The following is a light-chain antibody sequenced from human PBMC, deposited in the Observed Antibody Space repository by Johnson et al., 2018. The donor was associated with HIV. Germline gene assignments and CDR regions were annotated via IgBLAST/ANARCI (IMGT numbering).Light chain of an antibody. Sequence: VLTQPPSVSAAPGQKVTISCSGSSSNIGSHYVSWYQQLPGTAPKLLIFENDKRPSGIPDRFSGSKSGTSATLGITGLQAGDEADYYCGTWDNSLSIVYVFGTGTKVTVL. CDR1: SSNIGSHY. CDR2: END. V-gene: IGLV1-51*02. J-gene: IGLJ1*01. CDR3: GTWDNSLSIVYV.